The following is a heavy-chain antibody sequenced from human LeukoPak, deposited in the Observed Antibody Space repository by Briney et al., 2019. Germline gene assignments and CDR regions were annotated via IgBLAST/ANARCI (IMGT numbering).Heavy chain of an antibody. Sequence: PGRSLRLSCAASGFTFSSYAMHWVRQAPGKGLEWVAVISYDGSNKYYADSVKGRFTISRDNSKNTLYLQMNSLRAEDTAVYHCARDGPAWIQLWSLDYWGQGTLVTVSS. CDR1: GFTFSSYA. CDR3: ARDGPAWIQLWSLDY. CDR2: ISYDGSNK. V-gene: IGHV3-30-3*01. D-gene: IGHD5-18*01. J-gene: IGHJ4*02.